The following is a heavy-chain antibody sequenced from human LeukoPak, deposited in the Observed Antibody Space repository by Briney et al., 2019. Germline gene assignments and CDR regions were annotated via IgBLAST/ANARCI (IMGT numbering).Heavy chain of an antibody. CDR2: IYYSGNT. D-gene: IGHD1-26*01. Sequence: SETLSLTCTVSGGSISSGSYYWSWIRQPAGKGLEWIGYIYYSGNTNYNPSLKSRVTISVDTSKNQFSLKLSSVTAADTAVYYCARLYSGSFDAFDIWGQGTMVTVSS. J-gene: IGHJ3*02. CDR1: GGSISSGSYY. CDR3: ARLYSGSFDAFDI. V-gene: IGHV4-61*10.